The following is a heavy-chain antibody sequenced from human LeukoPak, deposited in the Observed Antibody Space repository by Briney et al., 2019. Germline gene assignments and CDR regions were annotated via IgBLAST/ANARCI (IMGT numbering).Heavy chain of an antibody. CDR2: ISSSGSTI. Sequence: GGSLRLSCAAYGFTLSTYWMTWVRQAPGKGLEWVSYISSSGSTIYYADSVKGRFTISRDNAKNSLYLQMNSLRAEDTAVYYCAREGVGGYYGFDYWGQGTLVTVSS. J-gene: IGHJ4*02. D-gene: IGHD3-22*01. CDR3: AREGVGGYYGFDY. CDR1: GFTLSTYW. V-gene: IGHV3-48*04.